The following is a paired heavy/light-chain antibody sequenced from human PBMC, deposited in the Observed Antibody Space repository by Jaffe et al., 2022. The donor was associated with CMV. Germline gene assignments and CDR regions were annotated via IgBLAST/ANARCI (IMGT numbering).Heavy chain of an antibody. CDR2: ISAYNGDT. CDR3: TRDRRYQQFLEWLSRPVPRTPYHQYYFDP. Sequence: QVQLVQSGAEVKRPGASVKISCKTFGYTFTSYGISWVRQAPGQGLEWIGWISAYNGDTNYAQQLHGRVTVTTDTSTKTAYMEMRSLRSDDTAVYYCTRDRRYQQFLEWLSRPVPRTPYHQYYFDPWGQGTLVTVSS. CDR1: GYTFTSYG. V-gene: IGHV1-18*01. J-gene: IGHJ4*02. D-gene: IGHD3-3*01.
Light chain of an antibody. J-gene: IGLJ3*02. CDR3: SSYTTSSAWV. CDR1: SSDVGAYNC. CDR2: DVS. Sequence: QSALTQPASVSGSPGQSITISCTGTSSDVGAYNCVSWYQQHPGKAPQLIIFDVSHRPSGVSDRFSGSKSGNTASLTISGLQAEDEADYYCSSYTTSSAWVFGGRTRLTVL. V-gene: IGLV2-14*03.